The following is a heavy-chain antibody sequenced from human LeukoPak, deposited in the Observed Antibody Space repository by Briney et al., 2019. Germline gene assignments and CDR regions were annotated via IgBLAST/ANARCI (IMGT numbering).Heavy chain of an antibody. CDR1: GFTFSSYS. J-gene: IGHJ4*02. CDR2: ISSDSTTI. CDR3: GRGRAY. Sequence: GGSLRLSCAASGFTFSSYSMNWVRQAPGKGLEWVSYISSDSTTIYYADSVKGRFTISRDNAKNSLYLQMISLRDEDTAVYYCGRGRAYWGQGTLVSLSS. V-gene: IGHV3-48*02.